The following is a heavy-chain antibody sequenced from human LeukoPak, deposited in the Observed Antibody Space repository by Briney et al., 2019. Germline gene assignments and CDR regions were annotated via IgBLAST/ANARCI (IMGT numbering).Heavy chain of an antibody. CDR1: GGSISSGGYY. Sequence: SETLSLTCTVSGGSISSGGYYWSWIRQHPGKGLECIGYIYYSGSTYYNPSLKSRVTISVDTSKNQFSLKLSSVTAADTAVYYCARAHLGYSGYEGGGAFDIWGQGTMVTVSS. V-gene: IGHV4-31*03. CDR2: IYYSGST. D-gene: IGHD5-12*01. CDR3: ARAHLGYSGYEGGGAFDI. J-gene: IGHJ3*02.